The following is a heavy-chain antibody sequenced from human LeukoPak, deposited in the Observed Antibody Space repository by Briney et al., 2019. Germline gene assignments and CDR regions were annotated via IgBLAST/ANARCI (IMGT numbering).Heavy chain of an antibody. CDR2: INILSNYI. Sequence: GGSLRLSCAASGLTFSSYAMSWVRQAPGKGLEWVSSINILSNYIYYADSVKGRFTISRDNAKNSLYLQMNSLRAEDTAVYYCARDSHSSSWYSEFDYWGQGTLVTVSS. CDR1: GLTFSSYA. V-gene: IGHV3-21*01. CDR3: ARDSHSSSWYSEFDY. J-gene: IGHJ4*02. D-gene: IGHD6-13*01.